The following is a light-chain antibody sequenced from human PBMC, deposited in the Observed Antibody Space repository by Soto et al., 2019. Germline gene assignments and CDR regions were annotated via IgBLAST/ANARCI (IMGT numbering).Light chain of an antibody. V-gene: IGKV1-9*01. CDR2: AAS. CDR3: QQLNSYPLT. Sequence: DIPLTQSPSFLSASVGDRVTITCRASQGISSYLAWYQQKPGKAPKLLIYAASTLQSGVPSRFSGSGSGTEFTLTISSLQPEDFATYYCQQLNSYPLTFGGGTTVAIK. J-gene: IGKJ4*01. CDR1: QGISSY.